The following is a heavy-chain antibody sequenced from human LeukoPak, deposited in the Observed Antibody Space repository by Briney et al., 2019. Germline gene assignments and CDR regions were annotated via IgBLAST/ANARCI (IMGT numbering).Heavy chain of an antibody. CDR3: ERRANWGHRGGFDP. V-gene: IGHV4-61*01. Sequence: SETLSLTCTVSGGSFSSASYYWSWIRQPPGKGLEGIGYIFDTGSTTYNPSLESRVTISRDTSKNQFSLRLTSVTSADTAVYYCERRANWGHRGGFDPWGQGTLVTVSS. J-gene: IGHJ5*02. CDR2: IFDTGST. D-gene: IGHD7-27*01. CDR1: GGSFSSASYY.